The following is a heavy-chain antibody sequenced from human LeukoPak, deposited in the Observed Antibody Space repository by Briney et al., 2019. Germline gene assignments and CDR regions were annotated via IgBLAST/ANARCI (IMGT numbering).Heavy chain of an antibody. CDR1: GYTFTSYS. CDR2: ISVYNGNT. CDR3: ARAPHDYGDYAPFDY. D-gene: IGHD4-17*01. V-gene: IGHV1-18*01. J-gene: IGHJ4*02. Sequence: GASVKVSCKASGYTFTSYSISWVRQAPGQGPEWMGWISVYNGNTNYAQKLQGRVTMTTDTSTSTAYMELRSLRSDDTAVYYCARAPHDYGDYAPFDYWGQGTLVTVSS.